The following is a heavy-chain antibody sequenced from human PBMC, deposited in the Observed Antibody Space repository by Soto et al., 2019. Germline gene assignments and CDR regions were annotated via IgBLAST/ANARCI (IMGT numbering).Heavy chain of an antibody. Sequence: ELQLVESGGGLIQPGGSLRLSCAASGFTFSSNDMNWVRQAPGKGLEWVSLIYSGGSTYYADSVKGRFTISRGNSKNTLYLQMSSLRAADTAVYYCATRPLLPGAHWGQGTMVTVSS. J-gene: IGHJ3*01. CDR2: IYSGGST. CDR1: GFTFSSND. V-gene: IGHV3-53*01. D-gene: IGHD3-22*01. CDR3: ATRPLLPGAH.